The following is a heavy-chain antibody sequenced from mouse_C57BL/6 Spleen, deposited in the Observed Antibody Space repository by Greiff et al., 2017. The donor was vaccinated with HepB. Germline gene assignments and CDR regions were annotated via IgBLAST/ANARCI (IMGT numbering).Heavy chain of an antibody. Sequence: VQLQQPGAELVMPGASVKLSCKASGYTFTSYWMHWVKQRPGQGLEWIGEIDPSGSYTNYNQKFKGKSTLTVDKSSSTAYMQLSSLTSEDSAVYYCARSDYGSSFYAMDYWGQGTSVTVSS. CDR2: IDPSGSYT. CDR1: GYTFTSYW. J-gene: IGHJ4*01. V-gene: IGHV1-69*01. CDR3: ARSDYGSSFYAMDY. D-gene: IGHD1-1*01.